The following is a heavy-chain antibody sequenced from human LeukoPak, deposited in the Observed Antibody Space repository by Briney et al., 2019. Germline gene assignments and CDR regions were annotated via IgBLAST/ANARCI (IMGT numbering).Heavy chain of an antibody. CDR1: GGTFSSYA. D-gene: IGHD3-3*01. CDR2: IIPIFGTA. V-gene: IGHV1-69*13. J-gene: IGHJ6*03. CDR3: ATVNYDFWSGYYRNYYMDV. Sequence: GASVKVSCKASGGTFSSYAIIWVRQAPGQGLEWMGGIIPIFGTANYAQKFQGRVTITADESTSTAYMELSSLRSEDTAVYYCATVNYDFWSGYYRNYYMDVWGKGTTVTVSS.